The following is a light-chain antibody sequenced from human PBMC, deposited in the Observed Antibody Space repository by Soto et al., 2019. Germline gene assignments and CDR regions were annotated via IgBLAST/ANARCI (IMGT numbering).Light chain of an antibody. V-gene: IGKV1-12*01. CDR3: LPAQPFPRT. J-gene: IGKJ1*01. Sequence: DIQLTQSPSSVSASVGDRVTITCRASQALGDRVAWVQQKPGRAPRLLIQFASTLLGGVPSRFSGSGSGTDLILTINSLQHEDFATYYCLPAQPFPRTFGLWTRVEI. CDR1: QALGDR. CDR2: FAS.